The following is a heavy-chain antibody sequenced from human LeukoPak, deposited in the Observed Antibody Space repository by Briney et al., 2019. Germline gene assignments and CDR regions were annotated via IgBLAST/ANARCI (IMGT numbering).Heavy chain of an antibody. CDR3: ARGLVLTYYYFES. Sequence: GGSLRLSCAASGFTVSSNYMTWVRQAPGKGLEWVSVILGGGGTYHADSVKGRFTISRDNSKNTLYLQMNSLRAEDTAVYYCARGLVLTYYYFESWGQGTLVTVSS. V-gene: IGHV3-66*01. CDR2: ILGGGGT. CDR1: GFTVSSNY. D-gene: IGHD2-8*02. J-gene: IGHJ4*02.